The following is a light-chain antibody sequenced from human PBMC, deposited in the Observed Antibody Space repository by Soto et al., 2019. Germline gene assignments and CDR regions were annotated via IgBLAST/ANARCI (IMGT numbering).Light chain of an antibody. CDR2: DVT. J-gene: IGLJ2*01. CDR3: CSYAGTNTVI. CDR1: SSDVGAYNS. V-gene: IGLV2-11*01. Sequence: QSALTQPRSVSGSPGQSVTISCTGTSSDVGAYNSVSWYQHYPDRAPKLILYDVTRRPSGVPDRFSASKSDNTASLTISGLQAEDEADYYCCSYAGTNTVIFGGGTQLTVL.